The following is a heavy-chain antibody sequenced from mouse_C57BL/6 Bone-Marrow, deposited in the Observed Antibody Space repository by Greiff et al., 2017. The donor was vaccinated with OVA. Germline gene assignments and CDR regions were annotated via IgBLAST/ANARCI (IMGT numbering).Heavy chain of an antibody. CDR1: GFNIKDDY. V-gene: IGHV14-4*01. CDR3: STVVATGNAMDY. D-gene: IGHD1-1*01. Sequence: EVQGVESGAELVRPGASVKLSCTASGFNIKDDYMHWVKQRPEQGLEWIGWIDPENGDTEYASKFQGKATITADTSSNTAYLQLSSLTSEDTAVYYCSTVVATGNAMDYWGQGTSVTVSS. J-gene: IGHJ4*01. CDR2: IDPENGDT.